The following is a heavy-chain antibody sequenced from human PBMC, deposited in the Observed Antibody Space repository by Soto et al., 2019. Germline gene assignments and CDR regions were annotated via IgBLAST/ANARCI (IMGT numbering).Heavy chain of an antibody. D-gene: IGHD3-16*01. CDR3: AREVDYAVRAFDI. V-gene: IGHV4-59*01. Sequence: EPLSLTCTGSGGSISSYYWSWIRQPPGKGLEWIGYIYYSGSTNYNPSLKSRVTISVDTSKNQFSLKLSSVTAADTAVYYCAREVDYAVRAFDIWGQGTMVTVSS. J-gene: IGHJ3*02. CDR2: IYYSGST. CDR1: GGSISSYY.